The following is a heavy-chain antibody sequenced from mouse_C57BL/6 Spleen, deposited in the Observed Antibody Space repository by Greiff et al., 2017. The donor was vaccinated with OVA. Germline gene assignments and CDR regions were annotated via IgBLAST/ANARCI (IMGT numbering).Heavy chain of an antibody. CDR3: AEDSSGYVGY. Sequence: VQLQQPGAELVRPGTSVKLSCKASGYTFTSYWMHWVKQRPGQGLEWIGVIDPSDSYTNYNQKFKGKATLTVDTSSSTAYMQLSSLTSEDSAVYYCAEDSSGYVGYWGKGTTLTVSS. CDR2: IDPSDSYT. V-gene: IGHV1-59*01. CDR1: GYTFTSYW. D-gene: IGHD3-2*02. J-gene: IGHJ2*01.